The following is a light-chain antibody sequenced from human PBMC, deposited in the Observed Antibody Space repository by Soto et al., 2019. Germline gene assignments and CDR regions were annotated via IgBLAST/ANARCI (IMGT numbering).Light chain of an antibody. V-gene: IGKV1-39*01. CDR3: QQSYSTPPIT. Sequence: DIQLTQSPSSLSASVGDRVTITCRASQSISSFLNWYQQKPGKAPRLLIYTTSTLQTGVPSRFSGSGSGTHFTLTIANLQTDDFATYYCQQSYSTPPITFGQGTRLEIK. CDR1: QSISSF. J-gene: IGKJ5*01. CDR2: TTS.